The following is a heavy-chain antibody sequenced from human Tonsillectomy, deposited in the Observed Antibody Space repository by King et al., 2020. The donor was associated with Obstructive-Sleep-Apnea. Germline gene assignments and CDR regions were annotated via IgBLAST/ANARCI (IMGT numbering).Heavy chain of an antibody. CDR2: IRYDGNNR. D-gene: IGHD3-9*01. Sequence: QVQLVESGGGVVQPGASLRLSCAASGFTFSSYGMHWVRQAPGKGLEWVAFIRYDGNNRYFGDSVKGRFTISRDNSNNTLYLQLNSLRADDTAVYYCAKDRYYDILTGYYDNYYYGMDVWGQGTTVTVSS. J-gene: IGHJ6*02. V-gene: IGHV3-30*02. CDR3: AKDRYYDILTGYYDNYYYGMDV. CDR1: GFTFSSYG.